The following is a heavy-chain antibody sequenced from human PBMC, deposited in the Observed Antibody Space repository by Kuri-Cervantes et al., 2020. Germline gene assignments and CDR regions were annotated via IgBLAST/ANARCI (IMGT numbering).Heavy chain of an antibody. D-gene: IGHD6-19*01. CDR1: GYTFTSYD. J-gene: IGHJ5*02. Sequence: ASVKVSCKASGYTFTSYDINWVRRATGQGLEWMGWMNPNSGNTGHAQKFQGRVTMTRNTSISTAYMGLSSLRSEDTAVYYCARGAVAGTINWFDPWGQGTLVTVSS. CDR2: MNPNSGNT. CDR3: ARGAVAGTINWFDP. V-gene: IGHV1-8*01.